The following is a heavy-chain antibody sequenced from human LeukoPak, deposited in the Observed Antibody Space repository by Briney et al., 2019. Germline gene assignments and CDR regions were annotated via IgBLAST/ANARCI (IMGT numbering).Heavy chain of an antibody. CDR1: GFTFSTSS. CDR2: ISGSGGST. Sequence: PGGSLRLSCAASGFTFSTSSMNWVRQAPGKGLEWVSAISGSGGSTYYADSVKGRFTISRDNSKNTLYLQMNSLRAEDTAVYYCAKVKRYGSGFFAYLFDYWGQGTLVTVSS. CDR3: AKVKRYGSGFFAYLFDY. D-gene: IGHD3-10*01. V-gene: IGHV3-23*01. J-gene: IGHJ4*02.